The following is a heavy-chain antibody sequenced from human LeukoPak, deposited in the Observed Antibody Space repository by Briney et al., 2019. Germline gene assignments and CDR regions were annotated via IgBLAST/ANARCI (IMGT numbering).Heavy chain of an antibody. D-gene: IGHD3-22*01. V-gene: IGHV1-2*02. CDR3: GRDPVGYYDSSSYFYDY. CDR2: INPNSGGT. CDR1: GYTFTGYY. Sequence: ASVKVSCKASGYTFTGYYVHWVRQAPGQGLEWMGWINPNSGGTNYAQKFQRRVTMPRDTSISTAYMELRRLRSDDTAVYYCGRDPVGYYDSSSYFYDYWGQGTLVTVSS. J-gene: IGHJ4*02.